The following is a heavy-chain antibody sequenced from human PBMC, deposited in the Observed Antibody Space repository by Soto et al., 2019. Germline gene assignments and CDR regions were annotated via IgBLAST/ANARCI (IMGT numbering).Heavy chain of an antibody. Sequence: SETLSLTCAVYGGSFSGYYWSWIRQPPGKGLEWIGEINHSGSTNYNPSLKSRVTISVDTSKNQFSLKLSSVTAADTAVYYCARGARSGGSSVPLFYYYYYGMDVWGQATTVTVS. CDR1: GGSFSGYY. V-gene: IGHV4-34*01. CDR3: ARGARSGGSSVPLFYYYYYGMDV. CDR2: INHSGST. J-gene: IGHJ6*02. D-gene: IGHD2-15*01.